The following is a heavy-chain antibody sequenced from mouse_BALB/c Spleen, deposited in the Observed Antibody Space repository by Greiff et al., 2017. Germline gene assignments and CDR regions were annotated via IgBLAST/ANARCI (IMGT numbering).Heavy chain of an antibody. Sequence: EVMLVESGGGLVKPGGSLKLSCAASGFTFSSYAMSWVRQTPEKRLEWVASISSGGSTYYPDSVKGRFTISRDNARNILYLQMSSLRSEDTAMYYCAREGGSYYFDYWGQGTTLTVSS. V-gene: IGHV5-6-5*01. CDR3: AREGGSYYFDY. J-gene: IGHJ2*01. CDR2: ISSGGST. CDR1: GFTFSSYA.